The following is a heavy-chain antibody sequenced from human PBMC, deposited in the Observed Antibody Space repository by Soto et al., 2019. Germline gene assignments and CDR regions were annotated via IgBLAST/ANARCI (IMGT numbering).Heavy chain of an antibody. CDR3: AKSGFWSGFLFGYFDL. CDR1: GFTFSSYA. J-gene: IGHJ2*01. D-gene: IGHD3-3*01. CDR2: ISGSGGST. Sequence: GGSLRLSCAASGFTFSSYAMSWVRQAPGKGLEWVSAISGSGGSTYYADSVKGRFTISRDNSKNTLYLQMNSLRAEDTAVYYCAKSGFWSGFLFGYFDLWGRGTLVTVSS. V-gene: IGHV3-23*01.